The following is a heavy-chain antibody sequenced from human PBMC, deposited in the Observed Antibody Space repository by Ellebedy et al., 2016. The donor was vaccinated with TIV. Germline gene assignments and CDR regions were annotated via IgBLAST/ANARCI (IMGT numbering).Heavy chain of an antibody. D-gene: IGHD6-13*01. J-gene: IGHJ4*02. CDR3: SRGIAAVMY. V-gene: IGHV3-21*06. CDR1: GFTFSNYS. CDR2: ITGSSSYM. Sequence: PGGSLRLSCAGIGFTFSNYSMNWVRQAPGKGLEWVSSITGSSSYMFYADSVKGRFTISRDNAKNTLYLQMNSLRAEDKAVYYCSRGIAAVMYWGQGTPVTVSS.